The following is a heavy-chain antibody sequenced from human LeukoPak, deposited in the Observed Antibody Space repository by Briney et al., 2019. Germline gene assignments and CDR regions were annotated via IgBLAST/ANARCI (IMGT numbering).Heavy chain of an antibody. Sequence: SETLSPTCAVYGGSFSGYYWSWIRQPPGKGLEWIGEINHSGSTNYNPSLKSRVTISVDTSKSQFSLKLSSVTAADTAVYYCARVFATGTLYYFDYWGQGTLVTVSS. CDR2: INHSGST. D-gene: IGHD1-7*01. V-gene: IGHV4-34*01. CDR1: GGSFSGYY. CDR3: ARVFATGTLYYFDY. J-gene: IGHJ4*02.